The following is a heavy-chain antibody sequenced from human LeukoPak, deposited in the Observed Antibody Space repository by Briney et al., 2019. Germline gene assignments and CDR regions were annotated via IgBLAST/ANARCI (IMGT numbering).Heavy chain of an antibody. V-gene: IGHV3-23*01. CDR3: AKTAGSTLLPYDY. J-gene: IGHJ4*02. CDR2: ISGSAGST. Sequence: PGGSLRLSCAASGFTFSSYAMKWVRQAAGKGLEWVSAISGSAGSTYYADSVKGRFTISRDNSKNTLYLQMNSLRAEDTAAFYCAKTAGSTLLPYDYWGQGTLVTVSS. D-gene: IGHD3-10*01. CDR1: GFTFSSYA.